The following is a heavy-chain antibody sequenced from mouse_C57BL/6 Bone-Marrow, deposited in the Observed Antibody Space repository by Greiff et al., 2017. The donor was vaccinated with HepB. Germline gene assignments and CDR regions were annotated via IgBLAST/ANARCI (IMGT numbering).Heavy chain of an antibody. V-gene: IGHV1-76*01. CDR2: IYPGSGNT. J-gene: IGHJ2*01. Sequence: QVQLQQSGAELVRPGASVKLSCKASGYTFTDYYINWVKQRPGQGLEWIARIYPGSGNTYYNEKFKGKATLTAEKSSSTAYMQLSSLTSEDSAVYFCARERLYYGSFDYWGQGTTLTVSS. CDR3: ARERLYYGSFDY. D-gene: IGHD1-1*01. CDR1: GYTFTDYY.